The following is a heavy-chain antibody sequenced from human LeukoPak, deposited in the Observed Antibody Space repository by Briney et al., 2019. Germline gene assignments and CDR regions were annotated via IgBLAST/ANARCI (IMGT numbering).Heavy chain of an antibody. CDR1: GFTFSSYG. CDR3: AKGLSSSGELLSAFDI. CDR2: ISYDGSNK. D-gene: IGHD1-26*01. Sequence: GGSLRLSCAASGFTFSSYGMHWVRQAPGKGLEWVAVISYDGSNKYYADSVKGRFTISRDNSKNTLYLQMNSLRAEDTAVYYCAKGLSSSGELLSAFDIWGQGTMVTVSS. J-gene: IGHJ3*02. V-gene: IGHV3-30*18.